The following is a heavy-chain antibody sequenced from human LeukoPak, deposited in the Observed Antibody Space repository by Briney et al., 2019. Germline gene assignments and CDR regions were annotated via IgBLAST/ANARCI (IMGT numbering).Heavy chain of an antibody. CDR1: GGSISSYY. J-gene: IGHJ6*02. D-gene: IGHD6-19*01. CDR2: IYYSGST. Sequence: SETLSLTCTDSGGSISSYYWSWIRQPPGKGLEWIGYIYYSGSTNYNPSLKSRVTISIDTSKNQFSLKLSSVIAADTAVYYCARGAAVAGTGLSSQQYYHGMDVWGQGTTVTVSS. V-gene: IGHV4-59*01. CDR3: ARGAAVAGTGLSSQQYYHGMDV.